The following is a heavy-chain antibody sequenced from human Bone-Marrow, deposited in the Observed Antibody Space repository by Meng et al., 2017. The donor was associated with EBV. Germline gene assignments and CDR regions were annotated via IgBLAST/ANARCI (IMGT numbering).Heavy chain of an antibody. CDR3: ARGGGLGVVVAAQTNWFDP. V-gene: IGHV4-34*01. CDR1: GGSCSGYY. J-gene: IGHJ5*02. CDR2: INHRGST. D-gene: IGHD2-15*01. Sequence: QLQQGGAGLLKRSETLSLTWAVYGGSCSGYYWSRIRQPTGKGLGWIGEINHRGSTNYNPSLKSRVTISVDTSKNQFSLKLSSVTAADTAVYYCARGGGLGVVVAAQTNWFDPWGQGTLVTVSS.